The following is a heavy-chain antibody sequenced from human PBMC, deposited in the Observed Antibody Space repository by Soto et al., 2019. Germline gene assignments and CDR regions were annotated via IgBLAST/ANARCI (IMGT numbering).Heavy chain of an antibody. CDR1: GGTLSSFINYP. D-gene: IGHD3-3*01. CDR3: ARRDTSGFLRYFDN. V-gene: IGHV1-69*06. J-gene: IGHJ4*02. CDR2: IVPNVGTV. Sequence: QMQLVQSGAEVKKPGSSVKVSCKASGGTLSSFINYPINWVRQAPGQGLEWMGGIVPNVGTVNYAQKFQGRVTITADKSTGTAYMEVSSLRSEDTAIYYCARRDTSGFLRYFDNWGQVTLVTVSS.